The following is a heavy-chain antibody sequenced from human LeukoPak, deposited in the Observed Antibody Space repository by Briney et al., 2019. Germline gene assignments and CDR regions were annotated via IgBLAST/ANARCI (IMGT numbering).Heavy chain of an antibody. Sequence: GASVKVSFKASGYTFTGYYIHWVRQAPGQGLEWMGSIIPNSGDTNYAQKFQGRVTMTRDMSISTAYMELSSLRSDDTAVYYCARGGRLESFVYRGQGTLVSVSS. CDR1: GYTFTGYY. CDR2: IIPNSGDT. D-gene: IGHD3-16*01. CDR3: ARGGRLESFVY. V-gene: IGHV1-2*02. J-gene: IGHJ4*02.